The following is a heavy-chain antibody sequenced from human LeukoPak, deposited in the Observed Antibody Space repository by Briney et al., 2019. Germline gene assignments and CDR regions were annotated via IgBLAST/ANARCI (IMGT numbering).Heavy chain of an antibody. Sequence: ASVKVSCKASGYSFTGYYVHWLRQAPGQGLEWMGWINPDNGGTNYAQKFQGRVTMTRDMSISTAYMELSRLRSDDTAVYYCARDPSNSGYDYLYYFDYWGQGTLVTVSS. CDR1: GYSFTGYY. CDR2: INPDNGGT. D-gene: IGHD5-12*01. J-gene: IGHJ4*02. CDR3: ARDPSNSGYDYLYYFDY. V-gene: IGHV1-2*02.